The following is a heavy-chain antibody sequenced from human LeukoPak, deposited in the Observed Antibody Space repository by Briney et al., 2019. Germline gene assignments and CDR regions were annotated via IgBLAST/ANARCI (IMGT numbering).Heavy chain of an antibody. J-gene: IGHJ6*02. CDR1: GFTFSSYE. Sequence: GGSLRLSCAASGFTFSSYEMKWVRQAPGKGLDWVSYISSGGSATYYADSVKGRFTISRDNAKNSLCLQMNSLRAEDTAVYYCARVQQPSGIQRYYYAMDVWGQGTTVTVSS. CDR3: ARVQQPSGIQRYYYAMDV. CDR2: ISSGGSAT. V-gene: IGHV3-48*03. D-gene: IGHD5-18*01.